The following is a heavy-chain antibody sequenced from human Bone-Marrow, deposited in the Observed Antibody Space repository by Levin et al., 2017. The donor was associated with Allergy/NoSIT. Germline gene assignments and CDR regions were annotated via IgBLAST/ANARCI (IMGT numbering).Heavy chain of an antibody. Sequence: SGPTLVKPTQTLTLTCTFSGFSLSTGGVGVGWIRQPPGKALEWLALIYWDDDKRYSPSLKSRLTITGDTSKNQVVLTMTNMDPVDTATYYCAHILGIPMVHGSHGGFDYWGQGALVTVSS. D-gene: IGHD3-10*01. CDR1: GFSLSTGGVG. CDR3: AHILGIPMVHGSHGGFDY. J-gene: IGHJ4*02. V-gene: IGHV2-5*02. CDR2: IYWDDDK.